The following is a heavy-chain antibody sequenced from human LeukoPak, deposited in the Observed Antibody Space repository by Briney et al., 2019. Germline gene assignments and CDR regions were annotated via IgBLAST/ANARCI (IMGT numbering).Heavy chain of an antibody. V-gene: IGHV3-7*01. D-gene: IGHD6-6*01. CDR3: ARVDSSSPYYYYYMDV. J-gene: IGHJ6*03. Sequence: GGSLRLSCAASGFTFSSYWMSWVRQAPGKGLEWVANIKQDESEKYYVDSVKGRFTISRDNAKNSLYLQMNSLRAEDTAVYYCARVDSSSPYYYYYMDVWGKGTTVTVSS. CDR2: IKQDESEK. CDR1: GFTFSSYW.